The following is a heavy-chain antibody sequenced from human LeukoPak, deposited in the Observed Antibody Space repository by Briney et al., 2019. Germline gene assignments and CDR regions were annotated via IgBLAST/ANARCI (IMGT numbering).Heavy chain of an antibody. CDR2: ISHDVNNK. D-gene: IGHD3-16*01. CDR1: GFTFSSYG. Sequence: PGRSLRLSCAASGFTFSSYGMHWVRQAPGKGLEWVAFISHDVNNKYYADSVKGRFTISRDNSKSALYLQMDSLRAEDTAVYYCAKVPVSFYGGSCYFDYWGQGTLVTVSS. J-gene: IGHJ4*02. V-gene: IGHV3-30*18. CDR3: AKVPVSFYGGSCYFDY.